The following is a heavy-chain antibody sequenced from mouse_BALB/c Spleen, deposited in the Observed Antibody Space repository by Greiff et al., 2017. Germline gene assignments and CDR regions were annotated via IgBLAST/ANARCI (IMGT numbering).Heavy chain of an antibody. Sequence: QVQLQQPGAELVKPGASVKMSCKASGYTFTSYNMHWVKQTPGQGLEWIGAIYPGNGDTSYNQKFKGKATLTADKSSSTAYMQLRSLTSEDSAVYYCARGDGSSYDYWGQGTTRTVSS. CDR3: ARGDGSSYDY. J-gene: IGHJ2*01. D-gene: IGHD1-1*01. CDR1: GYTFTSYN. CDR2: IYPGNGDT. V-gene: IGHV1-12*01.